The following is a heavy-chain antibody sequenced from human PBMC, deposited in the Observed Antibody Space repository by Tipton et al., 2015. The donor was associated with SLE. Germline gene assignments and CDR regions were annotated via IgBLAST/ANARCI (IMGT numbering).Heavy chain of an antibody. CDR1: GDSISIHY. Sequence: TLSLTCSVSGDSISIHYWSWVRQPPGKGLEWIGYIYKSGTTNYNPSLESRVTISGDTSKNQFSLKLTSVTAADTAVYYCARDSFLADDAFDIWGQGTMVTVSS. D-gene: IGHD2/OR15-2a*01. J-gene: IGHJ3*02. CDR2: IYKSGTT. V-gene: IGHV4-59*11. CDR3: ARDSFLADDAFDI.